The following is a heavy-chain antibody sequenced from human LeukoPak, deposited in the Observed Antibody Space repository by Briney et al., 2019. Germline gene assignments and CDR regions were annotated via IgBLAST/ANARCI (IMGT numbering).Heavy chain of an antibody. D-gene: IGHD6-19*01. V-gene: IGHV3-33*06. Sequence: PGGSLRLSCAASGFTFSSYGMHWVRQAPGKGLEWVAAICYDGSNKYYADSVKGRFTISRGNSKNTLCLQMNSLRAEDTAVYYCAKEKYSSGWCFDYWGQGTLVTVSS. J-gene: IGHJ4*02. CDR1: GFTFSSYG. CDR3: AKEKYSSGWCFDY. CDR2: ICYDGSNK.